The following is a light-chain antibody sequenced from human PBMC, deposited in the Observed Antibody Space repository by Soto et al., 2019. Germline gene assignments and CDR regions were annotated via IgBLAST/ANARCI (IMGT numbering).Light chain of an antibody. CDR2: EVN. Sequence: QSVLTQPASVSGSPGQSITISCTGTSSDIGYYDYVSWYQHHSGKAPKLIIYEVNNRPSGVSNRFSGSKSVNTASLTISGLQAEDEADYYCSSHSSSSTLVFGTGTKVTVL. CDR3: SSHSSSSTLV. V-gene: IGLV2-14*01. J-gene: IGLJ1*01. CDR1: SSDIGYYDY.